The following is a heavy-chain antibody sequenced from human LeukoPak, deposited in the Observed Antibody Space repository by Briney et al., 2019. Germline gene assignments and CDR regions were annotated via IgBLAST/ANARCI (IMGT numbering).Heavy chain of an antibody. CDR3: ARELEYSSPTGNWYFDL. CDR1: GGSISSGDYY. V-gene: IGHV4-30-4*08. CDR2: IYYSGST. D-gene: IGHD6-6*01. Sequence: SETLSLTCTVSGGSISSGDYYWSWIRQPPGKGLEWIGYIYYSGSTYYNPSLKSRVTISVDTSKNQFSLKLSSVTAADTAVYYCARELEYSSPTGNWYFDLWGRGTLVTVSS. J-gene: IGHJ2*01.